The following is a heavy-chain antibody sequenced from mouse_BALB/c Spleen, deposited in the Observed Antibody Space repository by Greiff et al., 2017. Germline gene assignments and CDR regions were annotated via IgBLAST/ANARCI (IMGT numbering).Heavy chain of an antibody. V-gene: IGHV5-6-5*01. J-gene: IGHJ2*01. CDR1: GFTFSSYA. Sequence: EVKLMESGGGLVKPGGSLKLSCAASGFTFSSYAMSWVRQTPEKRLEWVASISSGGSTYYPDSVKGRFTISRDNARNILYLQMCSLRSEDTAMYYCARVKNYGNYVDYWGQGTTLTVSS. D-gene: IGHD2-1*01. CDR3: ARVKNYGNYVDY. CDR2: ISSGGST.